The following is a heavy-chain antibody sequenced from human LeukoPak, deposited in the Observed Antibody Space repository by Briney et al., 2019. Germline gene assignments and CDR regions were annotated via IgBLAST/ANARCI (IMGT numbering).Heavy chain of an antibody. CDR1: GASISSYY. Sequence: SETLSLTCTVSGASISSYYWSWIRQPPGKGLEWIGDIYYSGSTNYNPSLKSRVTISVDTSKNQFSLKLSSVTAADTAVYYCAREIPAAMTNWFDPWGQGTLVTVSS. J-gene: IGHJ5*02. CDR3: AREIPAAMTNWFDP. CDR2: IYYSGST. D-gene: IGHD2-2*01. V-gene: IGHV4-59*01.